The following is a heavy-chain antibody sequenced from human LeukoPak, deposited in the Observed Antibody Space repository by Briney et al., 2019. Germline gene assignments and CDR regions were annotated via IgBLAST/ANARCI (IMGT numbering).Heavy chain of an antibody. CDR1: GGTFSSYA. D-gene: IGHD6-19*01. V-gene: IGHV1-69*13. CDR3: ARDRVAGTRAFDI. J-gene: IGHJ3*02. Sequence: SVKVSCKASGGTFSSYAISWVRQAPGQGLEWMGGIIPIFGTANYAQKFQGRVTITADESTSTAYMELSSLRSEDTAVYYCARDRVAGTRAFDIWGQGTMVTVSS. CDR2: IIPIFGTA.